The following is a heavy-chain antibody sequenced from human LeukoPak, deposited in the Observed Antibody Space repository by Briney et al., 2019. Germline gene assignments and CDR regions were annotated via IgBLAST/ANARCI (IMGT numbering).Heavy chain of an antibody. D-gene: IGHD1-1*01. CDR3: AKDRVNWNDVWGLFDY. V-gene: IGHV3-53*01. CDR2: LYSGGST. CDR1: GFTVSSNY. J-gene: IGHJ4*02. Sequence: TGGSLRLSCAASGFTVSSNYMSWVRQAPGKGLEWVSLLYSGGSTSYADSVKGRFTFSRDNSKNTLYLQMNSLGVEDRAGYYCAKDRVNWNDVWGLFDYWGQGTLVTVSS.